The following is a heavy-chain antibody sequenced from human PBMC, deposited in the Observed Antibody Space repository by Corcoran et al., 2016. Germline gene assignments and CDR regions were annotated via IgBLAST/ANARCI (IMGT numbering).Heavy chain of an antibody. CDR2: ISTYTGNT. J-gene: IGHJ4*02. V-gene: IGHV1-18*01. CDR1: GYTFSSSG. Sequence: QVQLVQSGAEVKKPGASVKVSCKASGYTFSSSGISWVRQAPGQGLGWMGWISTYTGNTNYVQKFQGRVTMTTDTSTSTAYMELRSLRYEDTAIYYCAKDCTTISCPSLFDYWGQGTLVTVAS. CDR3: AKDCTTISCPSLFDY. D-gene: IGHD2-8*01.